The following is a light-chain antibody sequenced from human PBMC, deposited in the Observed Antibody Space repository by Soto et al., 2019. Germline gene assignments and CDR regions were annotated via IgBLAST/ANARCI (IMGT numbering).Light chain of an antibody. V-gene: IGKV3-20*01. Sequence: EIVLTQSPGPLSLSPGERATLSCRASQSVNSNYLAWYQQEPGQAPRLLIYGASTRATGNPNRFSCSGSGKDFTLTISRLEPEDFAVYYCQQYSTSLWTFDEGMKVEIK. CDR3: QQYSTSLWT. CDR2: GAS. J-gene: IGKJ1*01. CDR1: QSVNSNY.